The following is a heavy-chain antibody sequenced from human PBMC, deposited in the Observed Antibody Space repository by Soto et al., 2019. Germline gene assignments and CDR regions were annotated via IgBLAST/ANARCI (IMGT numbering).Heavy chain of an antibody. Sequence: PSETLSLTCTVSGGSISSYYWSWIRQPPGKGGECVGYIFPSGTTNYPPPRKGRSTFSLNTSKNHFPLRLSSGTAAAPAFFFCQKKNAVAGRSPVFDFGGQGPLDTVTS. CDR2: IFPSGTT. CDR3: QKKNAVAGRSPVFDF. D-gene: IGHD6-19*01. V-gene: IGHV4-59*01. CDR1: GGSISSYY. J-gene: IGHJ4*02.